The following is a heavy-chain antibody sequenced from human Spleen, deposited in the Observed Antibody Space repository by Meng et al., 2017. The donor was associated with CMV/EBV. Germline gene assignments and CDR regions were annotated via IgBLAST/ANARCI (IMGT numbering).Heavy chain of an antibody. J-gene: IGHJ5*02. Sequence: VQLQQWGAGLLKPSETLSLTCAVYGGSFSGYYWSWIRQPPGKGLEWIGEINHSGSTNYNPSLKSRVTISVDTSKNQFSLKLSSVTAADTAVYYCANRAGFDPWGQGTLVTVSS. D-gene: IGHD5-24*01. V-gene: IGHV4-34*01. CDR3: ANRAGFDP. CDR1: GGSFSGYY. CDR2: INHSGST.